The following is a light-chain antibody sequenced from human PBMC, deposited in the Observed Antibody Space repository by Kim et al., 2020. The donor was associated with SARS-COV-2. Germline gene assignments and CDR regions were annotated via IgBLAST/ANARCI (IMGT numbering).Light chain of an antibody. CDR2: RDS. CDR1: NIGSKN. J-gene: IGLJ3*02. CDR3: QVWDSSTFWV. Sequence: SYELTQPLSVSVALGQTARITCGGNNIGSKNVHWYQQKPGQAPVLVIYRDSNRPSGIPERFSGSNSGNTATLTISRAQAGDEADYYCQVWDSSTFWVFGGGTQLTV. V-gene: IGLV3-9*01.